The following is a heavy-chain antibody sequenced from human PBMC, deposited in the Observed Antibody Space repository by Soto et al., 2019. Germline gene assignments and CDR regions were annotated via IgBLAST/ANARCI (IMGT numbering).Heavy chain of an antibody. J-gene: IGHJ3*02. CDR1: GGSVSSGSYY. CDR3: ARGPATRSGAFDI. V-gene: IGHV4-61*01. Sequence: QVQLQESGPGLVKPSETLSLTCTVSGGSVSSGSYYWTWIRQPPVKRMECIGYIHFSGRTNYNPSLETRVTISPDTSRNQFSLKLNSVTSADTAVYYCARGPATRSGAFDIWGQGTMVTVSS. D-gene: IGHD6-25*01. CDR2: IHFSGRT.